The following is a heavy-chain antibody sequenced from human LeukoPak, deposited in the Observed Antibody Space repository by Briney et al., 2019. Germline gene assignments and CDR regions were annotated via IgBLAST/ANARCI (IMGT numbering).Heavy chain of an antibody. Sequence: KPGGSLRLSCAASGFSFNNYAMSWVRQAPGKGLEWVSSISWDSTNSVYAGSVKGRFTISRDNAKSSLYLQMNSLTPDDTALYYCVKDLRLDLHLDTFHIWGQGTMVTVS. CDR1: GFSFNNYA. CDR2: ISWDSTNS. V-gene: IGHV3-9*01. CDR3: VKDLRLDLHLDTFHI. D-gene: IGHD1-7*01. J-gene: IGHJ3*02.